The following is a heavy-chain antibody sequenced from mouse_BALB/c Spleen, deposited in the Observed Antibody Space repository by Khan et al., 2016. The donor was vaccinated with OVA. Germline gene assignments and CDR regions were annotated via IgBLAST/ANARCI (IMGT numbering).Heavy chain of an antibody. D-gene: IGHD2-14*01. CDR2: INPRSGYT. J-gene: IGHJ4*01. V-gene: IGHV1-4*01. CDR3: ARRTTGYTMDY. Sequence: QVQLQQSGAELARPGASVRMSCKASGYTFTSNTMHWVKKRPGQGLEWIGYINPRSGYTNFNQNFKDKATLTADKSSSTAYMQLSSLTSEDAAVYYGARRTTGYTMDYGGEGTSVTVSS. CDR1: GYTFTSNT.